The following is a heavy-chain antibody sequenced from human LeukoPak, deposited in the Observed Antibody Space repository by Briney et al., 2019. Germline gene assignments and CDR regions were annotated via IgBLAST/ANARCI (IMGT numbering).Heavy chain of an antibody. J-gene: IGHJ4*02. V-gene: IGHV3-9*01. CDR1: GFSFDDYT. Sequence: GRSLRLSCAASGFSFDDYTMHWVRHAPGKGLEWVSGITWNSGSTGYADSVKGRFTISRDNAKNSLFVQMNSLRAEDTALYYCAKDACSGTSCSFDYWGQGTLVTVSS. CDR3: AKDACSGTSCSFDY. CDR2: ITWNSGST. D-gene: IGHD2-2*01.